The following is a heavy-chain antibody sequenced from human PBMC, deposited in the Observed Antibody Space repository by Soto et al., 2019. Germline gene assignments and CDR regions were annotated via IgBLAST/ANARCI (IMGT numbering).Heavy chain of an antibody. CDR2: VHYSGTT. D-gene: IGHD3-22*01. CDR1: GGSMSSGPFY. V-gene: IGHV4-31*03. CDR3: VRGVHDSSGYYYFDN. Sequence: QAQLQESGPGLVKPSQTLSLSCTVSGGSMSSGPFYWSWIRQYPEKGREWIGYVHYSGTTYYNPSLKSRLNISVDTPKNQFSLKLTSATAADTAVYYCVRGVHDSSGYYYFDNWGQGALVTVSS. J-gene: IGHJ4*02.